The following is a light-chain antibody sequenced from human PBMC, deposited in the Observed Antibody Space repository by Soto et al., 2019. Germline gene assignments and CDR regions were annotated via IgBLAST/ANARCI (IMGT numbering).Light chain of an antibody. V-gene: IGKV3-15*01. CDR3: QQYNKWPLT. CDR2: AVS. J-gene: IGKJ1*01. CDR1: QSVNSN. Sequence: EIVLAQSPGTLSLSPGERVTLSCRASQSVNSNLAWYQQKPGQAPRLLIYAVSTRATGIPARFSGSGSGTEFTLTISSLQSEDFAVYYCQQYNKWPLTFGQGTKVEIK.